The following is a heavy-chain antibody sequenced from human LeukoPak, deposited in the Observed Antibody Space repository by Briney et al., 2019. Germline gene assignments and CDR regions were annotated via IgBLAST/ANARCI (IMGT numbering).Heavy chain of an antibody. V-gene: IGHV3-7*01. D-gene: IGHD3-22*01. CDR3: RTLYDSRGYQSDY. CDR1: GFTFDDYA. J-gene: IGHJ4*02. Sequence: GGPLRLSCAASGFTFDDYAMHWVRQAPGKGLEWVSNIKHDGSEKYYVDSVKGRFTISRDNAKNSLYLQMNSLRAEDTALYYCRTLYDSRGYQSDYWGQGTLVTVSS. CDR2: IKHDGSEK.